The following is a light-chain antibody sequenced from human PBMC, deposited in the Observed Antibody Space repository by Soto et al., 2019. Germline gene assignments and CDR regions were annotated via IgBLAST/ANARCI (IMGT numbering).Light chain of an antibody. CDR1: QSVGRS. CDR3: QQYDEWPLT. CDR2: DSS. V-gene: IGKV3-15*01. J-gene: IGKJ3*01. Sequence: VLTQSPATLSVSPGEGATLSCRASQSVGRSLAWYQQKPGQTPRLLMFDSSTRATGIPAKFSGSGSGTEFTLTISSLQPEDFAIFYCQQYDEWPLTFGPGTKVEI.